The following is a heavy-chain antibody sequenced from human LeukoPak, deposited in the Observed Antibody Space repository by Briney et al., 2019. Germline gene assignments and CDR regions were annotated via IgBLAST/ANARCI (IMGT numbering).Heavy chain of an antibody. CDR2: IYPGDSDT. D-gene: IGHD2-8*01. J-gene: IGHJ5*02. CDR1: GYSFTSYW. Sequence: GESLKISCKGSGYSFTSYWIGWVRQMPGKGLEWMGIIYPGDSDTRYSPSLQGQVTISADKSISTAYLQWSSLKASDTAMYYCARGYCTNGVCKGGFDPWGQGTLVTVSS. CDR3: ARGYCTNGVCKGGFDP. V-gene: IGHV5-51*01.